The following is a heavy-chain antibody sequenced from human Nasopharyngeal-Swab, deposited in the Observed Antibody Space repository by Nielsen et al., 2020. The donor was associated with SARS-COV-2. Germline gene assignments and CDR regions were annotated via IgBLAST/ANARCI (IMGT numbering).Heavy chain of an antibody. V-gene: IGHV4-34*01. CDR3: ARSSYSSSVDY. D-gene: IGHD6-6*01. CDR1: GGSFSGYY. J-gene: IGHJ4*02. Sequence: SQTPSLTRAVYGGSFSGYYWSWIRQPPGKGLEWIGEINHSGTTNYNPSLKSRVTISLDTSKKQFSLKLSSVTAADTAVYYCARSSYSSSVDYWGQGTLVTVSS. CDR2: INHSGTT.